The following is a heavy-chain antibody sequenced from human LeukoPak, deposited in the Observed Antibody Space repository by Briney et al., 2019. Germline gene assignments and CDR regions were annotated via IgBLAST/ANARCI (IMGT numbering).Heavy chain of an antibody. V-gene: IGHV3-53*01. CDR2: IYSGGST. J-gene: IGHJ6*03. D-gene: IGHD6-13*01. Sequence: RGSLRLSCAASGFTVSSNYMSWVRQAPGKGLEWVSVIYSGGSTYYADSVKGRFTISRDNSKNTLYLQMNSLRAEDTAVYYCARAGIAAAGVRYYYYYYYMDVWGKGTTVTVSS. CDR3: ARAGIAAAGVRYYYYYYYMDV. CDR1: GFTVSSNY.